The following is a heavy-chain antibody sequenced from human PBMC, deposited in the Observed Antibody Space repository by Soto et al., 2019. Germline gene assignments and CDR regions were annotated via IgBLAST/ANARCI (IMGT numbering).Heavy chain of an antibody. CDR3: AGPTPTVGVSVAFDI. Sequence: QLQLQESGPGLVKPSETLSLACTVSGGSISSSSYYWGWIRQPPGKGLEWIGSIYYSGSTYYNPSLKSRVTISVDTSKNQFSLKLSSVTAADTAVYYCAGPTPTVGVSVAFDIWGQGTMVTVSS. CDR2: IYYSGST. D-gene: IGHD4-17*01. V-gene: IGHV4-39*01. CDR1: GGSISSSSYY. J-gene: IGHJ3*02.